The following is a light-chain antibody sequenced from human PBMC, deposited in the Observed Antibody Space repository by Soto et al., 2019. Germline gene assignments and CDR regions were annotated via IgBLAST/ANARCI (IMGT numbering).Light chain of an antibody. CDR1: QSVGGSS. CDR2: DTS. J-gene: IGKJ5*01. V-gene: IGKV3-20*01. Sequence: ETVLTESPGTLSLSPGERATVSCRASQSVGGSSLAWYQQRPGQAPRLLIYDTSKRATGIPDRFSGSGSGTDFTLTISRLEPEDFAVYYCHHYGGSPITFGQGTRLEIK. CDR3: HHYGGSPIT.